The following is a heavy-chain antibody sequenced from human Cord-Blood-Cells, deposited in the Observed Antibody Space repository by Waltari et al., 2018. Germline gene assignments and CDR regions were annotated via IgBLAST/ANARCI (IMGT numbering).Heavy chain of an antibody. J-gene: IGHJ4*02. V-gene: IGHV4-59*01. Sequence: VQLQASGPGLVTPSETLSLTSPASGGSICRYSWRWFWQPPGKGLEWIGYIYYSGSTNYNPSLKSRVTISVDTSKNQFSLKLSSVTAADTAVYYCARGAEGMSWYVDYWGQGTLVTVSS. CDR3: ARGAEGMSWYVDY. D-gene: IGHD6-13*01. CDR1: GGSICRYS. CDR2: IYYSGST.